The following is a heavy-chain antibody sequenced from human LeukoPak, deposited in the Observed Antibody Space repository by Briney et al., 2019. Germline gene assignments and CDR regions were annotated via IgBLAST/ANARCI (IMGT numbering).Heavy chain of an antibody. Sequence: SETLSLTCTVSGDSLSTPQYYWGWIRQPPGRGLEWIGSVYYGGSLFYNPSLKGRVTLSVDTSKNQFSLKLSSVTAADTAVYYCAGHVTPPYTNYGAYWGRGTLVTVSS. J-gene: IGHJ4*02. CDR3: AGHVTPPYTNYGAY. CDR1: GDSLSTPQYY. V-gene: IGHV4-39*01. D-gene: IGHD4-17*01. CDR2: VYYGGSL.